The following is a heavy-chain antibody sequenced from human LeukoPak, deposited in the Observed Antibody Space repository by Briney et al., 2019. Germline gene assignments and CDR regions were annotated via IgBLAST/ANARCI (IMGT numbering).Heavy chain of an antibody. D-gene: IGHD3-22*01. CDR3: ARHAVYYYDSSGSLDY. Sequence: SETLSLTCTVSGGSISNSSYYWGWIRQPPGKGPEWIGSIYYSGSTYYNPSLKSRVTISVDTSKNQFSPKLSSVTAADTAAYYCARHAVYYYDSSGSLDYWGQGTLVTVSS. CDR2: IYYSGST. CDR1: GGSISNSSYY. J-gene: IGHJ4*02. V-gene: IGHV4-39*01.